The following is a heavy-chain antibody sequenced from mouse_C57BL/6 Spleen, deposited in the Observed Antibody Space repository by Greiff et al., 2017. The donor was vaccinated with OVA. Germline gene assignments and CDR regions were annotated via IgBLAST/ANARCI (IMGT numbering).Heavy chain of an antibody. CDR3: ARGGQLRFRFDY. D-gene: IGHD3-2*02. Sequence: QVQLQQSGPELVKPGASVKISCKASGYAFSSSWMNWVKQRPGKGLEWIGRIYPGDGDTNYNGKFKGKATLTADKSSSTAYMQLSSLTSEDSAVYFCARGGQLRFRFDYWGQGTTLTVSS. CDR1: GYAFSSSW. J-gene: IGHJ2*01. CDR2: IYPGDGDT. V-gene: IGHV1-82*01.